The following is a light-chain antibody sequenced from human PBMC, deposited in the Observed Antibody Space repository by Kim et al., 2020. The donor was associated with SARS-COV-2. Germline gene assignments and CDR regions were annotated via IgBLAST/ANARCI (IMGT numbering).Light chain of an antibody. V-gene: IGLV3-19*01. Sequence: SSELTQDPAVSVALGQTVRITCQGDSLRSYYASWYQQKPGQAPVLVIYGKNNRPSGIPDRFSGSSSGNTASLNITGAQAEDEADYYCNSRDSSDNHVVFGVGTQLTVL. CDR3: NSRDSSDNHVV. CDR2: GKN. J-gene: IGLJ2*01. CDR1: SLRSYY.